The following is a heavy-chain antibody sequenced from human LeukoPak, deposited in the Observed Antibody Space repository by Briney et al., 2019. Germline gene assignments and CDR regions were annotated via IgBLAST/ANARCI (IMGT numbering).Heavy chain of an antibody. V-gene: IGHV4-59*01. D-gene: IGHD6-13*01. CDR1: GGSIGRYY. Sequence: PSETLSLTCIVSGGSIGRYYWTWIRQSPGKGLEWIGYVSYSGSTDYNPSLKSRVTVSVDTSKDQFSLKLISVTAADTAIYYCARWAAASSPRGGVLDYWGQGTLVTASS. J-gene: IGHJ4*02. CDR3: ARWAAASSPRGGVLDY. CDR2: VSYSGST.